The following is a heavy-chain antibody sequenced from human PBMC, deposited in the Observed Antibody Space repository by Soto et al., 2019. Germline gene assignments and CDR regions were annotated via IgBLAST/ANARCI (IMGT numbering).Heavy chain of an antibody. V-gene: IGHV1-69*13. J-gene: IGHJ5*02. CDR2: IIPIFGTA. CDR3: ANSPQHGYSYGFNWFDP. D-gene: IGHD5-18*01. CDR1: GGTFSSYA. Sequence: SVKVCCKASGGTFSSYAISWVRQAPGQGLEWMGGIIPIFGTANYAQKFQGRVTITADESTSTAYMELSSLRSEDTAVYYCANSPQHGYSYGFNWFDPWGQGTLVTVSS.